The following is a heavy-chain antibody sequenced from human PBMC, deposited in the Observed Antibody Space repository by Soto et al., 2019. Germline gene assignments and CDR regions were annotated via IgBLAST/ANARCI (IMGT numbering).Heavy chain of an antibody. CDR1: GGSVNNYY. J-gene: IGHJ4*02. V-gene: IGHV4-59*02. Sequence: SETLSLTCSVSGGSVNNYYWSWIRQPPGKGLEWIGYIYYSGSTIYNPSLKSRVTISVDTSKNQFSLKLSSVTAADTAVYYCAKDGAIAAADYFFDYWGQGSLVTVSS. CDR2: IYYSGST. CDR3: AKDGAIAAADYFFDY. D-gene: IGHD6-13*01.